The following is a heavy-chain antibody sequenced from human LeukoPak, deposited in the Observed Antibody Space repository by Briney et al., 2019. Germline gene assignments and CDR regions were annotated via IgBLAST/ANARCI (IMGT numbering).Heavy chain of an antibody. Sequence: ASVTVSFTASGYTFTSYYMHWVRQAPGQGLEWMGIINPSGGSTSYAQKFQGRVTMTRDMSTSTVYMELSSLRSEDTAVYYCARESTAMGDYWGQGTLVTVSS. D-gene: IGHD5-18*01. CDR3: ARESTAMGDY. CDR2: INPSGGST. J-gene: IGHJ4*02. V-gene: IGHV1-46*01. CDR1: GYTFTSYY.